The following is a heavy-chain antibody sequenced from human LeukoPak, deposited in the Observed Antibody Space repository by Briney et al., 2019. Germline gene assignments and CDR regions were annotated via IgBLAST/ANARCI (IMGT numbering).Heavy chain of an antibody. V-gene: IGHV3-30-3*01. D-gene: IGHD1-26*01. CDR1: GFXFSGYT. Sequence: GGSLRLSCAVSGFXFSGYTIHWVRQAPGKGLEWVAVISFDGSNKCYGDSVKGRFTISRDNSKNTLYLQMNSLRPDDTAIYYCARDTLWEWGQGTLVTVSS. CDR3: ARDTLWE. CDR2: ISFDGSNK. J-gene: IGHJ4*02.